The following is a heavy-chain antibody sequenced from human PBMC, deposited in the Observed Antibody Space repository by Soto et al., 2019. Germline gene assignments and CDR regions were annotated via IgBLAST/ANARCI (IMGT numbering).Heavy chain of an antibody. V-gene: IGHV3-33*08. D-gene: IGHD3-10*01. CDR1: GFTFSAYA. CDR3: ARDEFFGSGFFDY. Sequence: PGGSLRLSCAASGFTFSAYAMHWVRQAPGKGLEWVAVIWYDGSNKYYADSVKGRFTISRDNSKNTLSLQMTSLSAEDTAVYYCARDEFFGSGFFDYWGQGTQVTVSS. CDR2: IWYDGSNK. J-gene: IGHJ4*02.